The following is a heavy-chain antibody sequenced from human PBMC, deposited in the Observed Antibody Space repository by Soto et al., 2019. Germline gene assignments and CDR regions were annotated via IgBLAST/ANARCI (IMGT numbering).Heavy chain of an antibody. CDR3: ARDNYYGSGSYSDNWFDP. D-gene: IGHD3-10*01. V-gene: IGHV4-59*01. CDR1: GGSISSYY. J-gene: IGHJ5*02. Sequence: QVQLQESGPGLVKPSETLSLTCTVSGGSISSYYWSWIRQPPGKGLEWIGYIYYSGSTNYNPSLKSRVNISVDTSKNQFSLKLSSVTAADTAVYYCARDNYYGSGSYSDNWFDPWGQGTLVTVSS. CDR2: IYYSGST.